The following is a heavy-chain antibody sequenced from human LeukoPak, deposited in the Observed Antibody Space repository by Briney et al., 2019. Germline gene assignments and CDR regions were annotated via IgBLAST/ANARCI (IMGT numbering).Heavy chain of an antibody. V-gene: IGHV3-48*03. Sequence: GGSLRLSCAASGFTFSSYEMNWVRQAPGKGLEWVSYISSSGSTIYYADSVKGRFTISRDNAENSLYLQMNSLRAEDTAVYYCAKDIEAYCGNDCLNWFDPWGQGTLVTVSS. CDR1: GFTFSSYE. CDR3: AKDIEAYCGNDCLNWFDP. CDR2: ISSSGSTI. J-gene: IGHJ5*02. D-gene: IGHD2-21*01.